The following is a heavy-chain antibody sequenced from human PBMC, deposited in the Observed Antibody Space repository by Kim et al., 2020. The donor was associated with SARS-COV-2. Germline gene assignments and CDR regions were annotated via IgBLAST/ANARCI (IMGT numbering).Heavy chain of an antibody. D-gene: IGHD5-12*01. Sequence: GGSLRLSCAASGFTFSNAWMSWVRQAPGKGLEWVGRIKSKTDGGTTDYAAPVKGRFTISRDDSKNTLYLQMNSLKTEDTAVYYCTTDIVATIAKVQGAFDIWGQGTMVTVSS. CDR1: GFTFSNAW. CDR2: IKSKTDGGTT. J-gene: IGHJ3*02. CDR3: TTDIVATIAKVQGAFDI. V-gene: IGHV3-15*01.